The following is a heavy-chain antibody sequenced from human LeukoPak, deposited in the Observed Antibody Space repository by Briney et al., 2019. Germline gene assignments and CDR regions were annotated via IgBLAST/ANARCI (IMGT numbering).Heavy chain of an antibody. V-gene: IGHV6-1*01. CDR3: ARDGHCSGGSCYSHFDY. Sequence: SQTLSLTCAISGDSVSSNSAAWNWIRQSPSRGLEWLGRTYYRSKWYNDYAVSVKSRITINPDTSKNQFSLQLNSVTPEDTAVYYCARDGHCSGGSCYSHFDYWGQGTLVTVSS. CDR1: GDSVSSNSAA. D-gene: IGHD2-15*01. CDR2: TYYRSKWYN. J-gene: IGHJ4*02.